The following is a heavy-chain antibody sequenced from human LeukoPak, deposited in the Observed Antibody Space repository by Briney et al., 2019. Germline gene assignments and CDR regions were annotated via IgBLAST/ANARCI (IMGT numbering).Heavy chain of an antibody. V-gene: IGHV4-39*01. CDR3: ASGTSNYYELYF. CDR2: IYFSGST. J-gene: IGHJ4*02. CDR1: GGSISSSSHY. D-gene: IGHD4-11*01. Sequence: SETLSLTCTVFGGSISSSSHYWGWIRQPPGEGLEWIGSIYFSGSTYYNPSLKSRLTMSVDTSNNQFSLKLMSVTAADTAVYYCASGTSNYYELYFWGQGTLVTVSS.